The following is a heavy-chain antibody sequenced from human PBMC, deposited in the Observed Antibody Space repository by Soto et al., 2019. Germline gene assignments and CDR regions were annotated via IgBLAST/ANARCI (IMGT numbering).Heavy chain of an antibody. V-gene: IGHV4-61*01. CDR2: VYRTGIT. J-gene: IGHJ4*02. CDR1: GASVGSETHF. CDR3: VREDMSGTYYFDY. D-gene: IGHD1-26*01. Sequence: ASETLSLTCRVSGASVGSETHFWTWIRQPPGKGLEWIGYVYRTGITNSNPALTSRVTVSADRSKNQFSLTLRSVTAADTAVYYCVREDMSGTYYFDYWGPGIQVTVSS.